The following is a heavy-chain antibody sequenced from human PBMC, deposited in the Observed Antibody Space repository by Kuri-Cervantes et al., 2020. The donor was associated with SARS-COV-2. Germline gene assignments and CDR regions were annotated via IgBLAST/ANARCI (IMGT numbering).Heavy chain of an antibody. CDR3: ASYSPSYYDFWSGYYDYFDY. D-gene: IGHD3-3*01. Sequence: SETLSLTCTVSGGSISSYYWSWIRQPPGKGLEWIGYIYYSGSTNYNPSLKSRVTISVDTSKNQFSLKLSSVTAADTAVYYCASYSPSYYDFWSGYYDYFDYWGQGNLVNGAS. J-gene: IGHJ4*02. CDR1: GGSISSYY. CDR2: IYYSGST. V-gene: IGHV4-59*08.